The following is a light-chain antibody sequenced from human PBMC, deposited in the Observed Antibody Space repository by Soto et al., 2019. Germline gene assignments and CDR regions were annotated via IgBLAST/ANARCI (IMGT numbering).Light chain of an antibody. J-gene: IGKJ1*01. CDR2: GAS. CDR3: QQHDQGWT. V-gene: IGKV3-15*01. Sequence: EMVMTQSPATLSVSLGERATLSCRASQSVRTKLVWYQQKPGQAPRLLIYGASIRATGIPARFSGSGSGTEFTLTISNLQSEDFAVYYCQQHDQGWTFGQGTKVEIK. CDR1: QSVRTK.